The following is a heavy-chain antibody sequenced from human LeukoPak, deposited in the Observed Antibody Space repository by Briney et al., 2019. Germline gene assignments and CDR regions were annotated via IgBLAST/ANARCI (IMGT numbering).Heavy chain of an antibody. J-gene: IGHJ4*02. CDR1: GGSISSGSYY. CDR3: ARHSDGWGDTNYFDY. D-gene: IGHD5-24*01. CDR2: IYTSGST. Sequence: PSETLSLTCTVSGGSISSGSYYWSWIRQPAGKGLEWIGRIYTSGSTNYNPSLKSRVTISVDTSKNQFSLKLSSVTAADTAVYYCARHSDGWGDTNYFDYWGQGTLVTVSS. V-gene: IGHV4-61*02.